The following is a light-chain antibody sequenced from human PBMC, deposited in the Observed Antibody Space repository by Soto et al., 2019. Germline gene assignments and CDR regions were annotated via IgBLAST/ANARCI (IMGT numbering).Light chain of an antibody. CDR2: AAS. CDR3: QQSYSTPPWT. J-gene: IGKJ1*01. CDR1: QSISSW. V-gene: IGKV1-39*01. Sequence: DIQMTQSPSTVSSSLAYIVTITCLASQSISSWLAWYQQKPGKAPKLLIYAASSLQSGVPSSFSGSGSGTDFTLTITSLQPEDFATYYCQQSYSTPPWTFGQGTKVDIK.